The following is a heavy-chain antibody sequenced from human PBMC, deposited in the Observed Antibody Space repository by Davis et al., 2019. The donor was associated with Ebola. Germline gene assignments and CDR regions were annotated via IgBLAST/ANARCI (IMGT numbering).Heavy chain of an antibody. D-gene: IGHD3-22*01. Sequence: PSETLSLTCTVSGGSISSSSYYWGWIRQPPGKGLEWIGSIYYSGSTYYNPSLKSRVTISVDTSKNQFSLKLSSVTAADTAVYYCARVFNRPKRYYESSGYYRTDYYYYYYMDVWGKGTTVTVSS. V-gene: IGHV4-39*07. CDR2: IYYSGST. J-gene: IGHJ6*03. CDR1: GGSISSSSYY. CDR3: ARVFNRPKRYYESSGYYRTDYYYYYYMDV.